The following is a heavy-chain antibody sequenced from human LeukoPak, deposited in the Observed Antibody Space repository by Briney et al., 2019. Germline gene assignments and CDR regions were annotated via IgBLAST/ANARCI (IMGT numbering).Heavy chain of an antibody. Sequence: PSETLSLTCTVSGGSISSSSYYWGWIRQPPGKGLEWIGSIYYSGSTYYNPSPKSRVTISVDTSKNQFSLKLSSVTAADTAVYYCARHGYGYYWAYWGQGTLVTVSS. CDR3: ARHGYGYYWAY. CDR1: GGSISSSSYY. D-gene: IGHD3-3*01. J-gene: IGHJ4*02. CDR2: IYYSGST. V-gene: IGHV4-39*01.